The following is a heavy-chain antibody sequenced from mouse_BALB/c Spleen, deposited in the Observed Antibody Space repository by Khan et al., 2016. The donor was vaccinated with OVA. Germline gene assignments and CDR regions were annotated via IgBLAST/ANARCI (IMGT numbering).Heavy chain of an antibody. J-gene: IGHJ3*01. Sequence: EVELVESGGDLVEPGGSLKLSCAASGFTFSPYGMSWVRQTPDRRLEWVATISTGGHYTYYPDSVRGRITISRDNARNTLYLQMTSLKSEDTAMFYCARLAYYYDSEGFAYWGQGTLVTVSA. CDR1: GFTFSPYG. CDR3: ARLAYYYDSEGFAY. D-gene: IGHD1-1*01. V-gene: IGHV5-6*01. CDR2: ISTGGHYT.